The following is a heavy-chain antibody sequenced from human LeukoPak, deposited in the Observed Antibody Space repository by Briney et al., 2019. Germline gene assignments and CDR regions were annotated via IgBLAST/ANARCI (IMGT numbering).Heavy chain of an antibody. J-gene: IGHJ4*02. Sequence: GGSLRLSCAASGFTFSSYAMSWVRQAPGKGLEWVSAISGSGGSTYYADSVKGRFTISRDNSKNTLYLQMNSLRAEDTAVYYCAKDLKVGATSPASFDYWGQGTLVTVSS. CDR1: GFTFSSYA. D-gene: IGHD1-26*01. V-gene: IGHV3-23*01. CDR2: ISGSGGST. CDR3: AKDLKVGATSPASFDY.